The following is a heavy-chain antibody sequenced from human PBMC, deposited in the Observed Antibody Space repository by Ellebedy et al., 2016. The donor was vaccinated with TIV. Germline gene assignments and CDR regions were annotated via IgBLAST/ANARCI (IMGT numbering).Heavy chain of an antibody. CDR2: IKQDGSEK. CDR1: GFTLGTYW. J-gene: IGHJ4*02. Sequence: GESLKISCAASGFTLGTYWMSWVRQAPGKGLEWVAHIKQDGSEKFYVDSVKGRFTISRDNAKNSLYLQMNSLRAEDTAVFYCARDQGYCSGGNCFERYFDYWGQGTLVTVSS. V-gene: IGHV3-7*01. D-gene: IGHD2-15*01. CDR3: ARDQGYCSGGNCFERYFDY.